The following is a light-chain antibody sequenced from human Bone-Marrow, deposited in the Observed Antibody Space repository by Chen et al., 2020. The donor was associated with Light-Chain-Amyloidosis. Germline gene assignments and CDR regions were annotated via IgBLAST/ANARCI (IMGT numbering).Light chain of an antibody. Sequence: QSALTQPASVSGSPGQSITISCTGTSSDVGGDNPVSWYQQHPDKAPKPMIYEVTNRPSWVPDRFSASKSDNTASLPISGLQTEDEADYFCRSYTITNTLVFGSGTRVPVL. CDR1: SSDVGGDNP. CDR3: RSYTITNTLV. V-gene: IGLV2-14*01. CDR2: EVT. J-gene: IGLJ1*01.